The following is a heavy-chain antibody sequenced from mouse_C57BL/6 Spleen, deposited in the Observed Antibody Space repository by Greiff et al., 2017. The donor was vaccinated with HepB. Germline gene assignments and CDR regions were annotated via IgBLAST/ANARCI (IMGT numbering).Heavy chain of an antibody. Sequence: QVQLQQPGAELVKPGASVKLSCKASGYTFTSYWMHWVKQRPGQGLEWIGMIHPNSGSTNYNEKFKSKATLTLDKSSSTAYMQLSSLTSEDSAVYYCAREQGRDYAIDYWGQGTSVTVSS. D-gene: IGHD4-1*01. J-gene: IGHJ4*01. V-gene: IGHV1-64*01. CDR1: GYTFTSYW. CDR3: AREQGRDYAIDY. CDR2: IHPNSGST.